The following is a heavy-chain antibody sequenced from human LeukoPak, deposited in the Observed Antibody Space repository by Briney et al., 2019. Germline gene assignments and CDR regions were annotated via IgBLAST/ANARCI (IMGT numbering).Heavy chain of an antibody. CDR3: ARDSGRSYFDY. Sequence: PGGSLRLSCAASGFTFSSYWMSWVRQAPGKGLDWVANIKQDGSEKYYVDSVKGRFTISRDNAKNSLDLQMNSLRAEDTAVYYCARDSGRSYFDYWGQGTLVTVSS. CDR1: GFTFSSYW. D-gene: IGHD1-14*01. J-gene: IGHJ4*02. CDR2: IKQDGSEK. V-gene: IGHV3-7*01.